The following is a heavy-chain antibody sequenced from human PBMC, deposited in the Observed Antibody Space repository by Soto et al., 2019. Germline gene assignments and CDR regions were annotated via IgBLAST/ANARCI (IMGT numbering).Heavy chain of an antibody. CDR3: ARSRDYYGMDV. CDR1: VGSFSVYY. J-gene: IGHJ6*02. Sequence: PSEKLSVTCAAYVGSFSVYYWSWIRQPPGKGLEWIGEINHSGSTNYNPSLKSRVTISVGTSKNQFSLKLSSVTAADTAVYYRARSRDYYGMDVWGQGTTVTVSS. CDR2: INHSGST. V-gene: IGHV4-34*01.